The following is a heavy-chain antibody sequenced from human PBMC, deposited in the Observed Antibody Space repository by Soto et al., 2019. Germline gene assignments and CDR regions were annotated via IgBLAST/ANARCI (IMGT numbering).Heavy chain of an antibody. Sequence: QVQLQESGPGLVKPSETLSLTCTVSGGSISSYYWSWIRQPPGKGLEWIGYIYYSGSTNYNPSLKSRVTISVDTSKNQFSLKLSSVPAADTAVYYCARHGVMTTVTTGGFDYWGQGTLVTVSS. CDR2: IYYSGST. J-gene: IGHJ4*02. V-gene: IGHV4-59*08. CDR1: GGSISSYY. CDR3: ARHGVMTTVTTGGFDY. D-gene: IGHD4-17*01.